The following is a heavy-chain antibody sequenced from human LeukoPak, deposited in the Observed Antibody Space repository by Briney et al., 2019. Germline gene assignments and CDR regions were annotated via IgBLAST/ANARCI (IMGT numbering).Heavy chain of an antibody. CDR3: ARVNWNGYYFDY. J-gene: IGHJ4*02. D-gene: IGHD1-1*01. V-gene: IGHV3-53*01. CDR2: IYSDNT. Sequence: GGSLRLSCTVSGFTVSSNSMSWVRQAPGKGLEWVSFIYSDNTHYSDSVKGRFTISRDNSKNTLYLQMNSLRAEDTAVYYCARVNWNGYYFDYWGQGTLVTVSS. CDR1: GFTVSSNS.